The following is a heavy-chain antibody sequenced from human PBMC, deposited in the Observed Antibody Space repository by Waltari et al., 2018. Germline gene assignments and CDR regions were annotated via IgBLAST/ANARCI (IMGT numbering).Heavy chain of an antibody. Sequence: QVQLVQSGAEVKKPGSSVKVSCQASGGTFSSYAISLVQQAPGQGLEWMGGIIPIFGTANYAHKFQGRVTITADEPTSTAYMELSSLRSEDTAVYYCAQEAGIAAAGPLDYWGQGTLVTVSS. V-gene: IGHV1-69*13. CDR2: IIPIFGTA. J-gene: IGHJ4*02. CDR1: GGTFSSYA. D-gene: IGHD6-13*01. CDR3: AQEAGIAAAGPLDY.